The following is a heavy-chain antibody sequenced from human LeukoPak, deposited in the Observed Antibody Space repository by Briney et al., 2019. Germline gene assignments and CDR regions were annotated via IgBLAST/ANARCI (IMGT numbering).Heavy chain of an antibody. J-gene: IGHJ5*02. CDR1: GFSFSDNF. V-gene: IGHV3-11*01. CDR3: ARGAYGWTFNP. CDR2: INSGGDVI. Sequence: GGSLRLSCTASGFSFSDNFMGWIRQAPGKGLQWVSYINSGGDVIYYSDAVKGRFSISRDNSKRSLYLQMNRLRVDDTAVYFCARGAYGWTFNPWGQGTLVSVSS. D-gene: IGHD3-10*01.